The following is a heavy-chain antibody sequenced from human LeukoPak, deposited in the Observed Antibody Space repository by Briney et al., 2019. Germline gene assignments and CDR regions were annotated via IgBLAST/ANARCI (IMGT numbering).Heavy chain of an antibody. CDR2: ISGSGGST. V-gene: IGHV3-23*01. Sequence: PGGSLRLSCAASGFTFSSYAMSWVRQAPGKGLEWVSAISGSGGSTYYADSVKGRFTISRDNSKNTLYLQMNSLRAEDTAVYYCARDSCSGGSCYSGWFDPWGQGTLVTVSS. J-gene: IGHJ5*02. CDR1: GFTFSSYA. D-gene: IGHD2-15*01. CDR3: ARDSCSGGSCYSGWFDP.